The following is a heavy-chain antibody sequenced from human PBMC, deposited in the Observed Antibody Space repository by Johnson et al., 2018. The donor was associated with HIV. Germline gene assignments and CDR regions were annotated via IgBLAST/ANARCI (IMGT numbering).Heavy chain of an antibody. V-gene: IGHV3-11*04. CDR2: ICGRCGTI. J-gene: IGHJ3*02. CDR3: ARVATFGVVISDAFDI. CDR1: GFFFSDYY. D-gene: IGHD3-3*01. Sequence: QVQLVESGAGLVKPGGSLRLSCTASGFFFSDYYMSWICYAPGPALERASYICGRCGTIYNADSVQGRFTISRDTSKNTLYLQMNSLRSEDTAVYYCARVATFGVVISDAFDIWGQGTMVTVSS.